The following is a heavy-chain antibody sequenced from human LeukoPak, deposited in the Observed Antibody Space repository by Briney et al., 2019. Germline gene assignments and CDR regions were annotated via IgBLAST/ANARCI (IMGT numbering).Heavy chain of an antibody. CDR3: ARLYSGYDSLDCVY. D-gene: IGHD5-12*01. V-gene: IGHV4-59*01. J-gene: IGHJ4*02. Sequence: PSETLSLTCAVSGDSITKYLWSWIRQPLGKGLEWIGHISDRGSTNYNPSLESRVTISVDTSKNQFSLKLRSVTAADTAVYYCARLYSGYDSLDCVYWGQGTLVTVSS. CDR1: GDSITKYL. CDR2: ISDRGST.